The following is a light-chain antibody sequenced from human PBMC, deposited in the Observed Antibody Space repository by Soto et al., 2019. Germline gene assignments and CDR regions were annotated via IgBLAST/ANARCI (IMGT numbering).Light chain of an antibody. CDR3: QQYGGAPWT. J-gene: IGKJ1*01. CDR2: GAS. CDR1: QSVSNSY. Sequence: EMVMTQSPGTLSLSPGERATLSCRASQSVSNSYLAWYQQKPGQAPRLLIYGASSRATCIPDRLSGRGSGTVCAFTIRRLEPEDFAVYHCQQYGGAPWTFGQGTKVEIK. V-gene: IGKV3-20*01.